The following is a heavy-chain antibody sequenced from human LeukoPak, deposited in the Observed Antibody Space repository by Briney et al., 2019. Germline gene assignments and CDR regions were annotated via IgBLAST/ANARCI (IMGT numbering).Heavy chain of an antibody. V-gene: IGHV4-59*01. CDR2: IYSSGTT. CDR3: AREVPYGSGAYYEAFDV. D-gene: IGHD3-10*01. Sequence: SETLSLTCAVSGGSISGYYWSWIRQPPGKGLEWLGYIYSSGTTNYNPSLKSQGTISVDTSKNQFSLRLRSVTVADTAVYYRAREVPYGSGAYYEAFDVWGQGAMVTVSS. CDR1: GGSISGYY. J-gene: IGHJ3*01.